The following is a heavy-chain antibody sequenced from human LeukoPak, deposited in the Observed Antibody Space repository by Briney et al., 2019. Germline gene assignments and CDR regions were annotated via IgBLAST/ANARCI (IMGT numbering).Heavy chain of an antibody. CDR3: AGAPRVYCSSTSCYSNWFDP. CDR1: GFTVSSNY. J-gene: IGHJ5*02. D-gene: IGHD2-2*02. V-gene: IGHV3-53*01. CDR2: IYSGGST. Sequence: PGGSLRLSCAASGFTVSSNYMSWVRQAPGKGLEWVSVIYSGGSTYYADSVKGRFTISRDNSKNTLYLQMNSLRAEDTAVYYCAGAPRVYCSSTSCYSNWFDPWGQGTLVTVSS.